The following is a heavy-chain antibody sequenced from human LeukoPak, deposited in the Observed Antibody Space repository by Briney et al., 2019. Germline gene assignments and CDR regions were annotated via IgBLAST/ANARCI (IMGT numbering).Heavy chain of an antibody. CDR3: SRAYSTGWLGINDY. J-gene: IGHJ4*02. D-gene: IGHD6-19*01. CDR1: GFTFSDYA. CDR2: IRNKANGGTA. Sequence: PGRSLRLSCTASGFTFSDYAMSWVRQAPGNGLEWVGFIRNKANGGTADYAASVKGRFTISRDDSKTIAYLQMNSLKTEDTAVYYCSRAYSTGWLGINDYWGQGALVTVSS. V-gene: IGHV3-49*04.